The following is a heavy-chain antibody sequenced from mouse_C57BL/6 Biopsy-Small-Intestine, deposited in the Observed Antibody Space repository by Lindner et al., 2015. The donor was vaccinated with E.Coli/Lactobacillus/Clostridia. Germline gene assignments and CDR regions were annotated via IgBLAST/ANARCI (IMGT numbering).Heavy chain of an antibody. CDR3: ARGYDYGAAY. D-gene: IGHD2-4*01. J-gene: IGHJ3*01. Sequence: VQLQESGAELVRPGASVKLSCTASGFNIKDDYIHWVKQRPEQGLEWIGRIDPANGNTKYVPKFQDKATITADTSSNTAYLQLSSLTSEDTAIYYCARGYDYGAAYWGQGTLVTVSA. CDR2: IDPANGNT. V-gene: IGHV14-3*01. CDR1: GFNIKDDY.